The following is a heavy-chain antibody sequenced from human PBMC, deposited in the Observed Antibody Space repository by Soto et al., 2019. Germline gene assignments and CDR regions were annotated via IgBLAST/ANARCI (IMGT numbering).Heavy chain of an antibody. V-gene: IGHV4-39*07. J-gene: IGHJ4*02. CDR1: GGSISSSSYY. Sequence: SETLSLTCTVSGGSISSSSYYWGWIRQPPGKGLEWIGSIYYSGSTYYNPSLKSRVTISVDTSKNQFSLKLSSVTAADTAVYYCAGAAAGTFDYWGQGTLVTSPQ. D-gene: IGHD6-13*01. CDR2: IYYSGST. CDR3: AGAAAGTFDY.